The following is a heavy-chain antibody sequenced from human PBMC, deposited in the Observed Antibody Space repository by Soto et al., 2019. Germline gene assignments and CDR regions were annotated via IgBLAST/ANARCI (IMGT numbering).Heavy chain of an antibody. V-gene: IGHV4-59*12. CDR3: ARDSGYDFLSYGMDV. D-gene: IGHD5-12*01. J-gene: IGHJ6*02. CDR1: GDSFSRYY. Sequence: SETLSLTCTVSGDSFSRYYWSWIRQPPGKGLEWIGYIFHSGRTNYNPSLKSRVTMSVDTSKSQFSLKLSSVTAADTAVYYCARDSGYDFLSYGMDVWGQGTTVTVSS. CDR2: IFHSGRT.